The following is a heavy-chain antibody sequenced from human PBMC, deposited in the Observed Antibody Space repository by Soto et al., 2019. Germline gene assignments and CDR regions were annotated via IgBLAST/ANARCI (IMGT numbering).Heavy chain of an antibody. J-gene: IGHJ4*02. V-gene: IGHV4-31*03. CDR3: ARTVLATTGYYYFDY. D-gene: IGHD3-9*01. Sequence: QVQLQESGPGLVKPSQTLSLTCTVSDGSISSGGYYWSWIRQHPEKGLEWIGYIYYSGITYYNPSLKRRVTISVDTSKNQFSLKLSSVTAADTAVYYCARTVLATTGYYYFDYWGQGTLVTVSS. CDR2: IYYSGIT. CDR1: DGSISSGGYY.